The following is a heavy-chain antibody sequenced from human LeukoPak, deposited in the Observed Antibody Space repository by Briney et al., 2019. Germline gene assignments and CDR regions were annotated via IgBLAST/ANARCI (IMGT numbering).Heavy chain of an antibody. D-gene: IGHD1-26*01. CDR3: AREVVGATDHDAFDI. CDR1: GFTFSSYS. Sequence: PGGSLRLSCAASGFTFSSYSMNWVRQAPGKGLEWVSYISSSSSTIYYADSVKGRFTISRDNAKNSLYLQMNSLRAEDTAVYYCAREVVGATDHDAFDIWGQGTMVTVSS. J-gene: IGHJ3*02. V-gene: IGHV3-48*01. CDR2: ISSSSSTI.